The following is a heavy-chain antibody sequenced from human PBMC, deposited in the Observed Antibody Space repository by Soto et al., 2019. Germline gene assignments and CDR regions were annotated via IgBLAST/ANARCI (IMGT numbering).Heavy chain of an antibody. D-gene: IGHD6-6*01. V-gene: IGHV3-23*01. CDR2: ISGSGDNT. CDR3: AKRPLAARHTDY. CDR1: GFTFSNYA. J-gene: IGHJ4*02. Sequence: EVQLLESGGGLVQPGGSLRLSCAASGFTFSNYAMTWVRQAPGKGLEWVSTISGSGDNTYYADSVRGRFTISSDNPKNTLYLQMNSLRADDTAVYYCAKRPLAARHTDYWGQGTLGTVSS.